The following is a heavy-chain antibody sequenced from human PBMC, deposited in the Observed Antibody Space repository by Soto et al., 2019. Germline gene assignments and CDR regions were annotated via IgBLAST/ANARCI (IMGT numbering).Heavy chain of an antibody. CDR1: GFTFNDAW. Sequence: SLRLSCAASGFTFNDAWMTWVRQAPGKGLEWVGRIKTKTDGGATDYAAPVKGRFTISRDDSKNTVYLQMNSLKIEDTGVYYCTTERCTGTNCYVKNAFDSWGQGTMVTVSS. J-gene: IGHJ3*02. CDR2: IKTKTDGGAT. CDR3: TTERCTGTNCYVKNAFDS. V-gene: IGHV3-15*01. D-gene: IGHD2-2*01.